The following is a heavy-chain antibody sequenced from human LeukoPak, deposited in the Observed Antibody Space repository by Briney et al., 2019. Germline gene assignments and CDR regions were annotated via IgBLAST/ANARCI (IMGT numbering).Heavy chain of an antibody. J-gene: IGHJ4*02. CDR3: AKGTYYYDSSGYYYHPYFDY. CDR2: ISGSGGST. D-gene: IGHD3-22*01. CDR1: GFTFSSYA. V-gene: IGHV3-23*01. Sequence: GGSLRLSCAASGFTFSSYAMSWVRQAPGKGLEWVSAISGSGGSTYYADPVKGRFTISRDNSKNTLYLQMNSLRAEDTAVYYCAKGTYYYDSSGYYYHPYFDYWGQGTLVTVSS.